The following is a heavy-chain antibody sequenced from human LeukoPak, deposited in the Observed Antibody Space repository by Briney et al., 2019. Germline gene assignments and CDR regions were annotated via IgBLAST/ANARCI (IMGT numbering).Heavy chain of an antibody. D-gene: IGHD4-17*01. V-gene: IGHV3-23*01. CDR3: AKDGVNDYCDWGGFDY. CDR2: ISGSGGST. J-gene: IGHJ4*02. CDR1: GFTFSSYA. Sequence: PGGSLRLSCAASGFTFSSYAMSWVRQAPGKGLEWVSAISGSGGSTYYADSAKGRFTISRDNSKNTLYLQMNSLRAEDTAVYYCAKDGVNDYCDWGGFDYWGQGTLVTVSS.